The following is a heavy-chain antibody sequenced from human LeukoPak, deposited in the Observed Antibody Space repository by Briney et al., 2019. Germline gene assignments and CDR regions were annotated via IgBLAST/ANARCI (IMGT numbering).Heavy chain of an antibody. Sequence: ASVKVSCKASGYTFTGYYMHWVRQAPGQGLEWMGWINPNSGGTNYAQKFQGRVTMTRDTSISTAYMELSRLRSDDTAVYYCARSPRRRMPTRLFDYWGQGTLVTVSS. D-gene: IGHD2-2*01. CDR3: ARSPRRRMPTRLFDY. J-gene: IGHJ4*02. CDR2: INPNSGGT. CDR1: GYTFTGYY. V-gene: IGHV1-2*02.